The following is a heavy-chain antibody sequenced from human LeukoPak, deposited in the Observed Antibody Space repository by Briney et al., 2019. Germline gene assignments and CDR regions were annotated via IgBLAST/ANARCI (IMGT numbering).Heavy chain of an antibody. D-gene: IGHD4-11*01. V-gene: IGHV3-21*01. J-gene: IGHJ4*02. CDR1: GFTFSSYS. Sequence: PGGSLRLSCAASGFTFSSYSMNWVRQAPGKGLEWVSSITTRGSDVYYADSMKGRFTISRDNAKNSLYLQMNSLRVEDTAVYYCARELTTQSFDYWGQGTLVTVSS. CDR3: ARELTTQSFDY. CDR2: ITTRGSDV.